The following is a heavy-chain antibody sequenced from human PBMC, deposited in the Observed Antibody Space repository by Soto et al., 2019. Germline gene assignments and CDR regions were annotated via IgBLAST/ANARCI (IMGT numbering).Heavy chain of an antibody. CDR1: GGTFSSYA. CDR3: AREAPYSSGWYNAFDI. Sequence: GASVKVSCKASGGTFSSYAISWVRQAPGQGLEWMGGIIPIFGTANYTQKFQGRVTITADESTSTAYMELSSLRSEDTAVYYCAREAPYSSGWYNAFDIWGQGTMVTVSS. CDR2: IIPIFGTA. J-gene: IGHJ3*02. D-gene: IGHD6-19*01. V-gene: IGHV1-69*13.